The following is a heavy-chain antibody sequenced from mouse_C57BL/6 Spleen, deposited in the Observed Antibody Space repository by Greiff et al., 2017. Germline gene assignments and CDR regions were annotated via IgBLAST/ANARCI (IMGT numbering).Heavy chain of an antibody. Sequence: QVQLQQSGAELVRPGASVTLSCKASGYTFTDYEMHWVKQTPVHGLEWIGAIDPETGGTAYNQKFKGKAILTADKSSSTAYMELRSLTSEDSAVYYWTRRGSYYSNYSFAYWGQGTLVTVSA. J-gene: IGHJ3*01. D-gene: IGHD2-5*01. CDR2: IDPETGGT. CDR3: TRRGSYYSNYSFAY. V-gene: IGHV1-15*01. CDR1: GYTFTDYE.